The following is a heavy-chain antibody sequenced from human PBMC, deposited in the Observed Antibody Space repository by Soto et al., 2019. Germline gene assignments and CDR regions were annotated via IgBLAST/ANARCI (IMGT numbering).Heavy chain of an antibody. CDR2: INPGNGDT. CDR3: ARSSYISGDDDSYYFDY. D-gene: IGHD2-21*02. J-gene: IGHJ4*02. V-gene: IGHV1-3*01. CDR1: GYTFTRYA. Sequence: GASVKVSCKASGYTFTRYAMHWVRQAPGQRPEWMGWINPGNGDTKYSEKLQGRVTFTRDTSATTIYMELSSLRSEDTALYYCARSSYISGDDDSYYFDYWGQGTPVTVSS.